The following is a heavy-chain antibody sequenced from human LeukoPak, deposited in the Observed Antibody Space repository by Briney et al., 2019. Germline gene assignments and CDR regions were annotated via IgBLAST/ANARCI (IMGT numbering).Heavy chain of an antibody. CDR1: GFTFDDYA. D-gene: IGHD5-24*01. J-gene: IGHJ3*02. CDR3: AKTDGYNSGAFDI. Sequence: GGSLRLSCAASGFTFDDYAMHWVRQAPGKGLEWVSGISWNSESIGYADSVKGRFTISRDNAKNSLYLQMNSLRAEDMALYYCAKTDGYNSGAFDIWGQGTMVTVSS. V-gene: IGHV3-9*03. CDR2: ISWNSESI.